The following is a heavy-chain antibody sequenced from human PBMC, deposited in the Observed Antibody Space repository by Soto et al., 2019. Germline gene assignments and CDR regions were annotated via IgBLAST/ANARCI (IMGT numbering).Heavy chain of an antibody. D-gene: IGHD2-21*02. CDR2: IWYDGSNK. Sequence: HPGGSLRLSCAASGFTFSSYGMHWVRQAPGKGLEWVAVIWYDGSNKYYADSVKGRFTISRDNSRNTLYLQMNSLRAEDTAVYYCARDGGRCGGDCREYYYYYGMDVWGQGTTVTVSS. V-gene: IGHV3-33*01. CDR3: ARDGGRCGGDCREYYYYYGMDV. CDR1: GFTFSSYG. J-gene: IGHJ6*02.